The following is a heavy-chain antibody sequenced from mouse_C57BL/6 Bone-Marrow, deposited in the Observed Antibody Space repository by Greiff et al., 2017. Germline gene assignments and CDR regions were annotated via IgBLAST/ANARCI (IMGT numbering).Heavy chain of an antibody. D-gene: IGHD1-1*01. CDR3: ARDDGSSYWYFDV. J-gene: IGHJ1*03. CDR1: GYTFTSYD. Sequence: QVQLKESGPELVKPGASVKLSCKASGYTFTSYDINWVKQRPGQGLEWIGWIYPRDGSTKYNEKFKGKGTLTVDTSSSTAYMELHSLTSEDSAVYFCARDDGSSYWYFDVWGTGTTVTVSS. CDR2: IYPRDGST. V-gene: IGHV1-85*01.